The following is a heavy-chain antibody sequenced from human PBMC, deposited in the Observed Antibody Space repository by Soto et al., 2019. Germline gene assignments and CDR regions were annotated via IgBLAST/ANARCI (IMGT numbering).Heavy chain of an antibody. V-gene: IGHV1-69*01. CDR3: ARVPLDDDGFFAWFAP. CDR2: IIPTFGTA. Sequence: QVQLVQSGAEVKKPGSSVKVSCKASGGTFSSYAISWVRQAPGQGLEWMGGIIPTFGTANDAQKFQGSVTITADEPTTTAYSELCSLRSEDTALYSFARVPLDDDGFFAWFAPWGQGNLFAFCS. D-gene: IGHD4-17*01. J-gene: IGHJ5*02. CDR1: GGTFSSYA.